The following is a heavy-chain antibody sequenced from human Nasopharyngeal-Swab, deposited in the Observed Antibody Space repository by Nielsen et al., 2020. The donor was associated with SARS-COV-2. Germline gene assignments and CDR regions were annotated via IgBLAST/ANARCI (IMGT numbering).Heavy chain of an antibody. Sequence: GGSLRLSCAASGFTFSDSAIHWVRQASGEGLEWVARIRSKGNHYAIADSASVKGRFIIFRDAPTNTAYLQMNSLKTADTAMYYCAKQYSRSDYIYYYGMDVCGHGTAVTVSS. J-gene: IGHJ6*02. CDR3: AKQYSRSDYIYYYGMDV. V-gene: IGHV3-73*01. CDR2: IRSKGNHYAI. CDR1: GFTFSDSA. D-gene: IGHD6-13*01.